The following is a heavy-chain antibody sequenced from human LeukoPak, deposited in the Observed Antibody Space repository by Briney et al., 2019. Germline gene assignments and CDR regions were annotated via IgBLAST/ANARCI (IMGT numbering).Heavy chain of an antibody. CDR2: INQDGSEK. CDR1: GFTFSSYW. CDR3: ASRTSVAASGPG. V-gene: IGHV3-7*01. D-gene: IGHD2-15*01. J-gene: IGHJ4*02. Sequence: GGSLRLSCAASGFTFSSYWMSWVRQAPGKGLEWVANINQDGSEKYYVDSVKGRFTISRDNAKNSLYLQMSSLRADDTALYYCASRTSVAASGPGWGQGTLVTVSS.